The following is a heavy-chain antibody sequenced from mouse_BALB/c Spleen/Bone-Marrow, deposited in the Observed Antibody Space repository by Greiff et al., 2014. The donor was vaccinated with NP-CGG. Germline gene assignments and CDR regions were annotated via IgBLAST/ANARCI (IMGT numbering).Heavy chain of an antibody. CDR2: IYPANGNT. D-gene: IGHD1-3*01. CDR1: GFNIIYAY. CDR3: ARSPGEVNY. Sequence: VQLKHSGAGLVKPGASVKLSCTASGFNIIYAYIHWVKRRPEQGLEWIGRIYPANGNTNYDPKFQGKATITADTSSNTAYLHLNSLTSEDTAVYYCARSPGEVNYWGQGTLVTVSA. V-gene: IGHV14-3*02. J-gene: IGHJ3*01.